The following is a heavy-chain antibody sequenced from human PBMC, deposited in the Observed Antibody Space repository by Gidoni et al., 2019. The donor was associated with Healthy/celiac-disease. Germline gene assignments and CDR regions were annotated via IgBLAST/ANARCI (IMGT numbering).Heavy chain of an antibody. CDR2: IIPIFGTA. V-gene: IGHV1-69*01. CDR1: GGTFSSYA. D-gene: IGHD6-19*01. Sequence: QVQLVQSGAEVKQPGSSVKVYCTASGGTFSSYALSWVRQAPGQGLEWMGGIIPIFGTANYAQKFQGRVTITADESTSTAYMELSSLRSEDTAVYYCARDAPGAVGIAVVGVFLDWGQGTLVTVSS. CDR3: ARDAPGAVGIAVVGVFLD. J-gene: IGHJ4*02.